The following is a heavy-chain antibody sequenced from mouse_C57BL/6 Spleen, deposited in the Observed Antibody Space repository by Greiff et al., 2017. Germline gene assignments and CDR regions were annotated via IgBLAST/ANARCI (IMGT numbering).Heavy chain of an antibody. J-gene: IGHJ1*03. D-gene: IGHD1-1*01. CDR2: IRNKANGYTT. Sequence: EVHLVESGGGLVQPGGSLSLSCAASGFTFTDYYMSWVRQPPGKALEWLGFIRNKANGYTTEYSASVKGRFTISRDNSQSILYLQMNALRAEDSATYYCARSFYYYGSSHWYFDVWGTGTTVTVSS. CDR3: ARSFYYYGSSHWYFDV. V-gene: IGHV7-3*01. CDR1: GFTFTDYY.